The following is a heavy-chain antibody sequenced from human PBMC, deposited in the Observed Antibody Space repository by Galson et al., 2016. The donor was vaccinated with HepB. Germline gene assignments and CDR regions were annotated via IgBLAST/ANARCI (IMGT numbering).Heavy chain of an antibody. CDR3: ARDLSDYVASYYYGMDV. J-gene: IGHJ6*02. CDR1: GGIFSSYA. CDR2: IIPILGIT. Sequence: SVKVSCKASGGIFSSYAISWVRQAPGQGLDWMGRIIPILGITNYAQKFQGRVTITADKSTSTAYMELSSLRSEDTAVYYCARDLSDYVASYYYGMDVWGQRTTVTVSS. V-gene: IGHV1-69*04. D-gene: IGHD4-17*01.